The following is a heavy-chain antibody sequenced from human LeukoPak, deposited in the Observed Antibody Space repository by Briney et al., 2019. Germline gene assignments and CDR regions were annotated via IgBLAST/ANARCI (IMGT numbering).Heavy chain of an antibody. J-gene: IGHJ6*03. CDR1: GYTFTGYY. CDR3: AGDMWELTYYYYYMDV. Sequence: GASVKVSCKASGYTFTGYYMHWVRQAPGQGLEWMGRIIPIFGTANYAQKFQGRVTITTDESTSTAYMELSSLRSEDTAVYYCAGDMWELTYYYYYMDVWGKGTTVTVSS. D-gene: IGHD1-26*01. CDR2: IIPIFGTA. V-gene: IGHV1-69*05.